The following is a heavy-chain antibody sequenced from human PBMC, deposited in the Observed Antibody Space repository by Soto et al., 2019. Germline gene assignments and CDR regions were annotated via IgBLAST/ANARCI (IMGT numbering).Heavy chain of an antibody. CDR2: IKSKTDGGTT. CDR3: TTALRYFDWWGDAFDI. Sequence: GGSLRLSCAASGFTFSNAWMSWVRQAPGKGLEWVGRIKSKTDGGTTDYAAPVKGRFTISRDDSKNTLYLQMNSLKTEDTAVYYCTTALRYFDWWGDAFDIWGQGTMVTVSS. V-gene: IGHV3-15*01. D-gene: IGHD3-9*01. J-gene: IGHJ3*02. CDR1: GFTFSNAW.